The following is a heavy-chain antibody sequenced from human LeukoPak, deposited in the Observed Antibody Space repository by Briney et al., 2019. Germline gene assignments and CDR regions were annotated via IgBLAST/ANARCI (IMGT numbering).Heavy chain of an antibody. J-gene: IGHJ4*02. CDR2: IYWDDDK. V-gene: IGHV2-5*02. D-gene: IGHD3-16*02. Sequence: SGPTLVNPTQTLTLPCTFSGFSLSTSGVGVGWIRQPPGKALEWLALIYWDDDKRYSPSLKSRLTITKDTSKNQVVLTMTNIDPVDTATYYCAHLWGSYRYYYFDYWGQGTLVTVSS. CDR1: GFSLSTSGVG. CDR3: AHLWGSYRYYYFDY.